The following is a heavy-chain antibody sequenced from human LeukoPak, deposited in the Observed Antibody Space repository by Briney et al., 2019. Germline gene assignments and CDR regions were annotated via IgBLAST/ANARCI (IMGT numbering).Heavy chain of an antibody. D-gene: IGHD4-17*01. CDR1: GFTXSXXY. CDR2: IYSGGST. J-gene: IGHJ4*02. V-gene: IGHV3-53*01. Sequence: XXSCAXXGFTXSXXYMSWXXXAXXXGLXWVSVIYSGGSTYYADSVKGRFTISRDNSKNTPYLQMNSLRAEDTAVYYCARSRDYGALFDYWGQGTLVTVSS. CDR3: ARSRDYGALFDY.